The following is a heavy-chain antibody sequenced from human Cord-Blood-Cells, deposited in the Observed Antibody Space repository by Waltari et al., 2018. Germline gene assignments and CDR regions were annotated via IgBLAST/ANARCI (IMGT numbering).Heavy chain of an antibody. V-gene: IGHV3-30-3*01. D-gene: IGHD6-13*01. Sequence: QVQLVESGGGVVQPGRSLRLSCAASGFTFSSYAMHWVRQAPGKGLGWVAVISYDGSNKYYADSVKGRFTISRDNSKNTLYLQMNSLRAEDTAVYYCARDSSSWYYWGQGTLVTVSS. J-gene: IGHJ4*02. CDR3: ARDSSSWYY. CDR2: ISYDGSNK. CDR1: GFTFSSYA.